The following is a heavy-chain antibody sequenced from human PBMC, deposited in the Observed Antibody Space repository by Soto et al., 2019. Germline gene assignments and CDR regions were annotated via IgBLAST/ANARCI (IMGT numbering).Heavy chain of an antibody. CDR1: GYTFSNYG. Sequence: QVQLVQSGGEVKNPGASVKVSCKASGYTFSNYGISWVRQGPGQGLEWMGWINGYNGDANYAQNLQGRVTVTTDTSTNTVYMEVRSLRFDDTAVYYCARDLRSTDYYFDLWGRGTLVIVSS. CDR2: INGYNGDA. V-gene: IGHV1-18*01. J-gene: IGHJ2*01. CDR3: ARDLRSTDYYFDL. D-gene: IGHD2-2*01.